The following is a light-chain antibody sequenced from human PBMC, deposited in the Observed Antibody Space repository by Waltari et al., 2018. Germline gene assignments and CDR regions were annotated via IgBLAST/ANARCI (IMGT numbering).Light chain of an antibody. V-gene: IGKV3D-15*01. CDR3: QQNSNWPQ. Sequence: EIVMTQSPATLSLSPGERATLSCRASQSVSSSLAWYQQKPGQAPRLLIYGASSRATGIPDRFSGSGSGTEFTLTISSLEPEDVAVYYCQQNSNWPQFGQGTKVEIK. J-gene: IGKJ1*01. CDR1: QSVSSS. CDR2: GAS.